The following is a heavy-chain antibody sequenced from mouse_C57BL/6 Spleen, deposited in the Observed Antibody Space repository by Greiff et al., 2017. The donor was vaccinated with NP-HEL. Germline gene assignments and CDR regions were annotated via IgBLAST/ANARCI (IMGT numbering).Heavy chain of an antibody. CDR2: INPSNGGT. D-gene: IGHD1-1*01. Sequence: QVQLQQPGTELVKPGASVKLSCKASGYTFTSYWMHWVKQRPGQGLEWIGNINPSNGGTNYNEKFKSKATLTVDKSSSTAYMQLSSLTSEDSAVDYCAGRSTVVPYWYFDVWGTGTTVTVSS. CDR1: GYTFTSYW. CDR3: AGRSTVVPYWYFDV. J-gene: IGHJ1*03. V-gene: IGHV1-53*01.